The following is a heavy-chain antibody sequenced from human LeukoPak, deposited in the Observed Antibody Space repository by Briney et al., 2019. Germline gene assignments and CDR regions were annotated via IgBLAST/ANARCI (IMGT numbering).Heavy chain of an antibody. CDR3: ARGRRIWKDSRNYFDY. Sequence: SETLSLTCAVYGGSISGYYWSWIRQPPGKGLEWIGEINHSGSTNYNPSLKSRVTISVDTSKNQFSLKLSSVTAADTAVYYCARGRRIWKDSRNYFDYWGQGTLVTVSS. CDR1: GGSISGYY. V-gene: IGHV4-34*01. CDR2: INHSGST. D-gene: IGHD3-22*01. J-gene: IGHJ4*02.